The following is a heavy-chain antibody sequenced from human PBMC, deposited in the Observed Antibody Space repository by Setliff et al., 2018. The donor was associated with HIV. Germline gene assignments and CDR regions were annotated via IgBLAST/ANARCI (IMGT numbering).Heavy chain of an antibody. J-gene: IGHJ2*01. CDR2: IYRSGST. CDR1: DYSITSGYY. D-gene: IGHD3-16*01. Sequence: PSETLSLTCGISDYSITSGYYWGWIRQPPGKGLEWIGSIYRSGSTYDNPSLKSRVTISVDTSKNQFSLKLSSVTAADTAVYYCARAGGGGRWLHLSYWYFDLWGRGTLVTVSS. V-gene: IGHV4-38-2*01. CDR3: ARAGGGGRWLHLSYWYFDL.